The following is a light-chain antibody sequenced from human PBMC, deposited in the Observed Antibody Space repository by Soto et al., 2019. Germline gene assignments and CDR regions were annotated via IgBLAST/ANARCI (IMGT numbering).Light chain of an antibody. V-gene: IGLV2-14*01. CDR2: GVS. Sequence: QSALTQSASVSASPGQSITISCTGGKNDIGSSDYVSWYQQHPGKAPKLIIYGVSNRPSGTSDRFSGSKSGNTASLTISGLQADDEADYYCSSSTSSNTLVFGGGTKLTVL. CDR3: SSSTSSNTLV. CDR1: KNDIGSSDY. J-gene: IGLJ3*02.